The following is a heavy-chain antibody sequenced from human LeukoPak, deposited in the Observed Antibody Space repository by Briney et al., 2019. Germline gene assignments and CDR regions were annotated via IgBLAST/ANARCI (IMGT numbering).Heavy chain of an antibody. V-gene: IGHV4-38-2*01. CDR3: ARAARGGTISPYYFEY. CDR1: GYSISSGYY. J-gene: IGHJ4*02. Sequence: PSETLSLTCAVSGYSISSGYYWGWIRQPPGKGLEWIGSIYHSGSTYYNPSLKSRVTISVDTSKNQFSLKLSSVTAADTAVYYCARAARGGTISPYYFEYWGQGTLVTVSS. CDR2: IYHSGST. D-gene: IGHD1-1*01.